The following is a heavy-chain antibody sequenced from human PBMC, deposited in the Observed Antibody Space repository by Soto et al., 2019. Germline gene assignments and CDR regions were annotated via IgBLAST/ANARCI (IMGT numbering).Heavy chain of an antibody. CDR2: ISYSGST. V-gene: IGHV4-39*01. D-gene: IGHD2-21*01. Sequence: SETLSVTCTISGGSISSSGYYWGWIRQPPGKGLEWIGSISYSGSTHYSPSLKSRVTISVDTSKNQFSLKLSSVTAADTAVYYCARHGTYCGGDCHDAFDIWGQGTMVTVSS. CDR1: GGSISSSGYY. J-gene: IGHJ3*02. CDR3: ARHGTYCGGDCHDAFDI.